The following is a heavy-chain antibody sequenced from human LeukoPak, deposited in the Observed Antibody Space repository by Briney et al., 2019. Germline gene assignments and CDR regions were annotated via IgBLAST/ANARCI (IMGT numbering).Heavy chain of an antibody. CDR1: GFTFSSYG. Sequence: GGSLRLSCAASGFTFSSYGMHWVRQAPGKGLEWVAFIRYDGSNKYYADSVKGRFTISRDNSKNTLYLQTNSLRAEDTAVYYCAKGVDYWGQGTLVTVSS. V-gene: IGHV3-30*02. CDR2: IRYDGSNK. CDR3: AKGVDY. J-gene: IGHJ4*02.